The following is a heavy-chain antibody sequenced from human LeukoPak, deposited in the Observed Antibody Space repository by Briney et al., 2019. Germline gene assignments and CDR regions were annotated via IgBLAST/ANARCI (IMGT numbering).Heavy chain of an antibody. V-gene: IGHV3-30*04. CDR2: ISNDERNK. CDR1: GFNFHNFA. D-gene: IGHD5-24*01. CDR3: ARPSPPGDGYNPCDY. J-gene: IGHJ4*02. Sequence: GGSLRLSCAASGFNFHNFAMHWVRQAPGKGLEWVAVISNDERNKYYTDSVKGRFTISRDNSKSTVYLQMNSLRPEDTAMYYCARPSPPGDGYNPCDYWGPGALVIVSS.